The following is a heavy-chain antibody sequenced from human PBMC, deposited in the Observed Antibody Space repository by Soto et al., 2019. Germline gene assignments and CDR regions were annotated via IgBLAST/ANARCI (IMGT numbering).Heavy chain of an antibody. CDR3: AKGAYNTVDTAMVLYYYGMDV. CDR2: ISYDGSNK. J-gene: IGHJ6*02. D-gene: IGHD5-18*01. V-gene: IGHV3-30*18. CDR1: GFTFSSYG. Sequence: GGSLRLSCAASGFTFSSYGMHWVRQAPGKGLEWVAVISYDGSNKYYADSVKGRFTISRDNSKNTLYLQMNSLRAEDTAVYYCAKGAYNTVDTAMVLYYYGMDVWGQGTTVTVSS.